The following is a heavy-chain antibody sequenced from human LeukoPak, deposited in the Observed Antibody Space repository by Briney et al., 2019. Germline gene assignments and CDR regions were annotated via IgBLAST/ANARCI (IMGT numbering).Heavy chain of an antibody. V-gene: IGHV4-39*07. CDR3: ARDVVGATVTTGSA. J-gene: IGHJ5*02. D-gene: IGHD4-17*01. Sequence: SETLSLTCTVSGGSISSSSYYWGWIRQPPGKGLEWIGSIYYSGSTYYNPSLKSRVTISVDTSKNQFSLKLSSVIAADTAVYYCARDVVGATVTTGSAWGQGTLVTVSS. CDR2: IYYSGST. CDR1: GGSISSSSYY.